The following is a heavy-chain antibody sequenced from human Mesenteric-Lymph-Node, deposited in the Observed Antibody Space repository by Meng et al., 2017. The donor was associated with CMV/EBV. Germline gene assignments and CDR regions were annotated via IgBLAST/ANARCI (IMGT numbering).Heavy chain of an antibody. J-gene: IGHJ4*02. CDR2: IYYSGST. Sequence: SETLSLTCTVSGGSISSSSYYWGWIRQPPGKGLEWIGSIYYSGSTYYNPSLKSRVTISVDTSKNQFSLKLSSVTAADTAVYYCARHPPYYDFWSGYYFYFDYWGQGTLVTVSS. CDR3: ARHPPYYDFWSGYYFYFDY. V-gene: IGHV4-39*01. D-gene: IGHD3-3*01. CDR1: GGSISSSSYY.